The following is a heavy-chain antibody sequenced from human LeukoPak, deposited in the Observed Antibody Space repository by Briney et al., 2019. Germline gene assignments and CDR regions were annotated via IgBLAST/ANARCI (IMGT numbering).Heavy chain of an antibody. CDR1: GFTVSSNY. CDR3: AKEGMTTVTKFDH. D-gene: IGHD4-17*01. V-gene: IGHV3-53*01. Sequence: GGSLRLSCAASGFTVSSNYMSWVRQAPGKGLEWVSVIYSGGSTYYTDSVKGRFTISRDNSKNTLYLQMNSLRAEDTAVYYCAKEGMTTVTKFDHWGQGTLVTVSS. J-gene: IGHJ4*02. CDR2: IYSGGST.